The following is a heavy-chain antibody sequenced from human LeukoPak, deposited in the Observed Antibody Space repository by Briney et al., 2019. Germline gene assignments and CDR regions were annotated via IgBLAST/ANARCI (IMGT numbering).Heavy chain of an antibody. D-gene: IGHD1-1*01. CDR1: GSTFGNYY. J-gene: IGHJ4*02. CDR3: ARDSPGAPNDLDY. V-gene: IGHV3-33*08. CDR2: IRSDGSNK. Sequence: GGSLRLSCAASGSTFGNYYMSWVRQAPGKGLEWVAVIRSDGSNKQYADSVEGRFTISRDNSENMLYLQMNSLRDEDTAVYFCARDSPGAPNDLDYWGQGTLVTVSS.